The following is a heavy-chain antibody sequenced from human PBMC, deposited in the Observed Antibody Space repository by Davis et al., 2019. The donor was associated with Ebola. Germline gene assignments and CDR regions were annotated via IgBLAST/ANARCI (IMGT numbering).Heavy chain of an antibody. J-gene: IGHJ3*02. V-gene: IGHV3-30*03. Sequence: GESLKISCAASGFTFSTYDMHWVRQAPGKGLEWVALLSFDGIIRYTDSVKDRFTISRDNSNNMLYLQMNSLRAADTAMYYCAREFGGREIGAFDIWGEGTVVTVSS. CDR3: AREFGGREIGAFDI. CDR2: LSFDGIIR. CDR1: GFTFSTYD. D-gene: IGHD1-26*01.